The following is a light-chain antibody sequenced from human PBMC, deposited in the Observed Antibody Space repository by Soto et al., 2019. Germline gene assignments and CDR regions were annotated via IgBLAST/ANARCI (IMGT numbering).Light chain of an antibody. CDR1: SRDVDGYNY. V-gene: IGLV2-8*01. J-gene: IGLJ1*01. Sequence: QSALTQPPSTSASPGQSVTISCTGTSRDVDGYNYVSWYHQHPGKAPKPSRSDVNKLPSGVPDRSSGFKVRNTASLTVSGLQAEDEGNCYCSSYGASTDLVLGNGSKVTVL. CDR2: DVN. CDR3: SSYGASTDLV.